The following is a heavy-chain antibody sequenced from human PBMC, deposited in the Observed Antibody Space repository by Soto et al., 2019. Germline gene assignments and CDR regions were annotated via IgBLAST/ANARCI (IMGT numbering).Heavy chain of an antibody. D-gene: IGHD3-3*01. CDR1: GFSFSDYA. J-gene: IGHJ4*01. Sequence: GGSLRLSCKASGFSFSDYAMTWVRQAPGKGLEWVSVISGSGDNTFYAASVKGRFAISRDNSKNALYLQMNSLSADDAAVYFCAKGRELTVYGVDILFDYWGLGTLVTVSS. CDR2: ISGSGDNT. CDR3: AKGRELTVYGVDILFDY. V-gene: IGHV3-23*01.